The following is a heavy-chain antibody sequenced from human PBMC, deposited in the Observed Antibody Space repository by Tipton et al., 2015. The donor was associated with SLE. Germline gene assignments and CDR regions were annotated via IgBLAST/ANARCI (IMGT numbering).Heavy chain of an antibody. D-gene: IGHD1-14*01. Sequence: TLSLTCTVSGGSISSYYWSWIRQPPGKGLEWIGYIYYSGSTNYNPSLKSRVTTSVDTSKNQFSLKLSSVTAADTAVYYCAAQPVAGLWYFDLWGRGTLVTVSS. V-gene: IGHV4-59*01. CDR3: AAQPVAGLWYFDL. CDR2: IYYSGST. CDR1: GGSISSYY. J-gene: IGHJ2*01.